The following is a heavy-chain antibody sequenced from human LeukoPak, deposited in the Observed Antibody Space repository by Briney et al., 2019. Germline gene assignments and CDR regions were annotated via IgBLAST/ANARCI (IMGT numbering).Heavy chain of an antibody. CDR1: GFTFSSYG. Sequence: PGGSLRLSCAASGFTFSSYGMHWVRQAPGKGLEWVAVIRYDGSNKYYADSVKGRFTISRDNSKNTLYLQMNSLRAEDTAVYYCARDPHNYYDSSGYPHYWGQGTLVTVSS. CDR2: IRYDGSNK. D-gene: IGHD3-22*01. J-gene: IGHJ4*02. CDR3: ARDPHNYYDSSGYPHY. V-gene: IGHV3-33*01.